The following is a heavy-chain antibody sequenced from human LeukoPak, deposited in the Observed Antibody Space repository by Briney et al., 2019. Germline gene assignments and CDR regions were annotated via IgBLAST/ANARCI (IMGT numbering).Heavy chain of an antibody. CDR3: ARVTMVRGVIREGSDY. D-gene: IGHD3-10*01. V-gene: IGHV1-18*01. Sequence: GASVKVSCKASGYTFTSYGISWVRQAPGQGLEWMGWISAHNGSTNYAQKLQGRVTMTTDTSTSTAYMELRSLRSDDTAVYYCARVTMVRGVIREGSDYWGQGTLVTVSS. J-gene: IGHJ4*02. CDR2: ISAHNGST. CDR1: GYTFTSYG.